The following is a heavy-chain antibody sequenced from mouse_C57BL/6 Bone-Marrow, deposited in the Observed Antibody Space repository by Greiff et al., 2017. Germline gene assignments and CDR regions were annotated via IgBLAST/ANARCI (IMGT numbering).Heavy chain of an antibody. J-gene: IGHJ4*01. CDR3: ARDPSYYYGSSYDYDAMDY. CDR1: GYTFTDYY. CDR2: INPNNGGT. D-gene: IGHD1-1*01. Sequence: VQLQQSGPELVKPGASVKISCKASGYTFTDYYMNWVKQSHGKSLEWIGDINPNNGGTSYNQKFKGKATLTVDKSSSTAYMALRSLTSEDSAVYYCARDPSYYYGSSYDYDAMDYWGQGTSVTVSA. V-gene: IGHV1-26*01.